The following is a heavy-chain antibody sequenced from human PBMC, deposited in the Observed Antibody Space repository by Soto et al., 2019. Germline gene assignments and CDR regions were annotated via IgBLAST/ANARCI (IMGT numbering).Heavy chain of an antibody. V-gene: IGHV1-69*02. CDR1: GGTFSSYT. CDR3: ARHRGIAVAGTDF. D-gene: IGHD6-19*01. J-gene: IGHJ4*02. CDR2: IIPILGIA. Sequence: SVKVSCKASGGTFSSYTISWVRQAPGQGLEWMGRIIPILGIANYAQKFQGRVTITADKSTSTAYMELSSLRSEDTAVYYCARHRGIAVAGTDFWGQGTLVTVSS.